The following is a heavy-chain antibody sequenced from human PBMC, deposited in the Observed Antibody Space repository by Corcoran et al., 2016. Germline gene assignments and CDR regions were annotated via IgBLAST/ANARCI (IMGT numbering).Heavy chain of an antibody. V-gene: IGHV4-59*01. CDR1: GGSISSYY. CDR3: ARHPPIAAAGTSWFDP. CDR2: IYYSGST. D-gene: IGHD6-13*01. J-gene: IGHJ5*02. Sequence: QVQLQESGPGLVKPSETLSLTCTVSGGSISSYYWSWIRQPPGKGLEWIGYIYYSGSTNYNPSLKSRVTISVDTSKNQFSLKLSSVTAADTAVYYCARHPPIAAAGTSWFDPWGQGTLVTVSS.